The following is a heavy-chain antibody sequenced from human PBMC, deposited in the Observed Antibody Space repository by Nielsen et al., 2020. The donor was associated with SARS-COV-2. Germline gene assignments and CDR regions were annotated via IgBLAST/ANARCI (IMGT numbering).Heavy chain of an antibody. Sequence: ASVKVSCTASGYTFTSYGISWVRQTPGQGLEWMGWISTYNCNTNYAQKLQGRVTMTTYTSTSTAYMKISSMRSDDTSVYYCARESEYSSAWYYCYYYGMDVWGHGSTVTVSS. CDR1: GYTFTSYG. J-gene: IGHJ6*02. CDR2: ISTYNCNT. V-gene: IGHV1-18*01. CDR3: ARESEYSSAWYYCYYYGMDV. D-gene: IGHD6-19*01.